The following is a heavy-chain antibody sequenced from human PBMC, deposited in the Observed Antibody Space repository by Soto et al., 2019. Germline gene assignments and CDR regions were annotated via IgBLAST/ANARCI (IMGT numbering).Heavy chain of an antibody. CDR3: ARGAKNIYAMDV. D-gene: IGHD3-16*01. V-gene: IGHV3-74*01. J-gene: IGHJ6*02. CDR1: GFGFNTYW. Sequence: HPGGSLRLSCAASGFGFNTYWMHWVRQAPGKGLLWVSRIKFDGTTTYYADSVKGRFTISRDDAKNTLYLQMNGLRVDDTAVYYCARGAKNIYAMDVWGQGTTVTVSS. CDR2: IKFDGTTT.